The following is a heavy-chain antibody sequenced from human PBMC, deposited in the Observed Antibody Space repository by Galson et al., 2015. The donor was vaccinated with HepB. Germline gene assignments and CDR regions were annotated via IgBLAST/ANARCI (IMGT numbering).Heavy chain of an antibody. D-gene: IGHD1-26*01. V-gene: IGHV1-24*01. Sequence: SVTVSCKVSGATLSDLSIHWVRQAPGKGLEWMGGFTPENDETVYAQKFEGRVTMTEDTSTDTAYMELSSLRPEDTAVYYCATDGGSSLGDVFDIWGQGTMVTVSS. CDR2: FTPENDET. J-gene: IGHJ3*02. CDR3: ATDGGSSLGDVFDI. CDR1: GATLSDLS.